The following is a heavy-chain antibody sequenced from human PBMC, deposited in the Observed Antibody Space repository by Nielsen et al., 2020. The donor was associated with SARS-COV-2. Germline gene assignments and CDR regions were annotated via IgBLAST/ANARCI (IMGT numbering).Heavy chain of an antibody. Sequence: GESLKISCKGSGYSFTSYWIGWVRQMPGKGLEWKGIIYPGDSDTRYSPSFQGQVTTSADKSISTAYLQWSSLKASDTAMYYCARGETIFGVVLDYWGQGTLVTVSS. CDR3: ARGETIFGVVLDY. CDR2: IYPGDSDT. D-gene: IGHD3-3*01. CDR1: GYSFTSYW. J-gene: IGHJ4*02. V-gene: IGHV5-51*01.